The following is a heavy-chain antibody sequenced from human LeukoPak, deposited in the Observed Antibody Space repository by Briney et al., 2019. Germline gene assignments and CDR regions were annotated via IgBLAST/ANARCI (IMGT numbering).Heavy chain of an antibody. Sequence: ASVKVSFTASGGTFSSYAISWVRQAPGQGLEWMGGIIPIFGTANYAQKFQGRVTITADESTSTAYMELSSLRSEDTAVYYCAISYSGSYYETWGQGTLVTVSS. CDR1: GGTFSSYA. CDR2: IIPIFGTA. CDR3: AISYSGSYYET. V-gene: IGHV1-69*13. J-gene: IGHJ5*02. D-gene: IGHD1-26*01.